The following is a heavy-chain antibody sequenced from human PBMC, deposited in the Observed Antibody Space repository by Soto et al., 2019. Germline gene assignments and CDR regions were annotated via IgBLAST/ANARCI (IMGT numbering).Heavy chain of an antibody. D-gene: IGHD6-19*01. CDR3: ARDQGIAVAVFDY. CDR1: GGSVTSDNYY. CDR2: IYYSGST. V-gene: IGHV4-61*01. J-gene: IGHJ4*02. Sequence: QVQLQESGPGLVKPSETLSLTCTVSGGSVTSDNYYWSWIRQPPGKGLEWIGYIYYSGSTSYRSTXHSPSLNRRVXXSXDXYKDQISLKLSSVTAADTAVYYCARDQGIAVAVFDYWGQGTLVTVSS.